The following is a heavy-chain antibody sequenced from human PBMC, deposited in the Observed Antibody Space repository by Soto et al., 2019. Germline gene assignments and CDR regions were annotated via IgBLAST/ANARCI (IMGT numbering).Heavy chain of an antibody. J-gene: IGHJ6*02. CDR2: IVVGSGNT. D-gene: IGHD3-3*01. Sequence: QMQLVQSGPEVKKPGTSVKVSCKASGFTFTSSAVQWVRQARGQRLEWIGWIVVGSGNTNYAQKFQERVTITRDMSTSTAYMELSSLRSEDTAVYYCAASLEWLLGPYYYYYGMDVWSQGTTVTVSS. V-gene: IGHV1-58*01. CDR3: AASLEWLLGPYYYYYGMDV. CDR1: GFTFTSSA.